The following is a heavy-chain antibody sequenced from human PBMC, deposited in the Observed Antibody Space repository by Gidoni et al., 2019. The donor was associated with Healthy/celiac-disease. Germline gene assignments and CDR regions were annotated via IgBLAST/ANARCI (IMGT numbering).Heavy chain of an antibody. V-gene: IGHV3-30-3*01. Sequence: QVQLVESGGGVVQPGRSLRLSCAASGFTFRNYAMHWVRQAPGKGLEWVAIISYDGSNKYYADSVKGRFTISRDNSKNTLYLQMNSLRREDTAVYYCARRGEYYYDSMSGPFDIWGQGTMVTVSS. J-gene: IGHJ3*02. D-gene: IGHD3-22*01. CDR3: ARRGEYYYDSMSGPFDI. CDR2: ISYDGSNK. CDR1: GFTFRNYA.